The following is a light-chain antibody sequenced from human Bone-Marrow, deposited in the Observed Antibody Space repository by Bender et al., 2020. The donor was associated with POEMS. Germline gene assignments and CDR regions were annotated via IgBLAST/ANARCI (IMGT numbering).Light chain of an antibody. CDR1: SSNTGSGYD. J-gene: IGLJ3*02. Sequence: QSALTQPASVSGSPGQSITISCIGSSSNTGSGYDINWYQHLPGTAPKLLIYGYNNRPSGVPDRFSGSKSGTSASLAITGLQAEDEGDYYCQSYDNSLGGWVFGGGTKLTVL. CDR2: GYN. CDR3: QSYDNSLGGWV. V-gene: IGLV1-40*01.